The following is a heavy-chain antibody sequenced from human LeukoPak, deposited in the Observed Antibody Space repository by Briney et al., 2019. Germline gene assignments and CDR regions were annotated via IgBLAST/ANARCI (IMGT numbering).Heavy chain of an antibody. V-gene: IGHV1-18*01. Sequence: ASVKVSCKASGYTFTSYGISWVRQAPGQGLEWMGWISAYNGSTNYAQKLQGRVTMTTDTSTSTAYMELRSLRSDDTAVYYCARDYSGSYYTTRKFDYWGQGTLVTVSS. CDR3: ARDYSGSYYTTRKFDY. CDR1: GYTFTSYG. J-gene: IGHJ4*02. D-gene: IGHD1-26*01. CDR2: ISAYNGST.